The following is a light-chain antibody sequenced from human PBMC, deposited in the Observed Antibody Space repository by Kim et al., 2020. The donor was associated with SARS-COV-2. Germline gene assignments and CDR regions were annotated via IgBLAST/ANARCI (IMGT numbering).Light chain of an antibody. CDR1: KLGDKY. CDR2: QDS. Sequence: SYELTQPPSVSVSPGQTASITCSGDKLGDKYACWYQQKPGQSPVLVIYQDSKRPSGIPGRFSGSNSGNTATLTISGTQAMDEADYYCQAWDSSTGVFGGGTQLTVL. J-gene: IGLJ2*01. V-gene: IGLV3-1*01. CDR3: QAWDSSTGV.